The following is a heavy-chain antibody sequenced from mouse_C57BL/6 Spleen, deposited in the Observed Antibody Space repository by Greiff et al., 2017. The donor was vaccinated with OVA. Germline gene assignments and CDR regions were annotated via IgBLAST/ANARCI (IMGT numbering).Heavy chain of an antibody. CDR1: GFSLTSYG. CDR2: IWSGGST. Sequence: QVQLKQSGPGLVQPSQSLSITCTVSGFSLTSYGVHWVRQSPGKGLEWLGVIWSGGSTDYNAAFISRLSISKDNSKSQVFFKMNSLQADDIAIYYCAGHRITTVPGYYYAMDYWGKGTSVTVSS. J-gene: IGHJ4*01. D-gene: IGHD1-1*01. CDR3: AGHRITTVPGYYYAMDY. V-gene: IGHV2-2*01.